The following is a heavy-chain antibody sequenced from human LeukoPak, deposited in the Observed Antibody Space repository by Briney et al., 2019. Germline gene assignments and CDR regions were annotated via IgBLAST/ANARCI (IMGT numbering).Heavy chain of an antibody. J-gene: IGHJ4*02. CDR1: GFTFSNYG. V-gene: IGHV3-23*01. CDR2: ISGSGGST. Sequence: GGSLRLSCAASGFTFSNYGMHWVRQAPGKGLEWVSAISGSGGSTYYADSVKGRFTISRDNSKNTLYLQMNSLRAEDTAVYYCAKGADYYDSSGYSQNYWGQGTLVTVSS. CDR3: AKGADYYDSSGYSQNY. D-gene: IGHD3-22*01.